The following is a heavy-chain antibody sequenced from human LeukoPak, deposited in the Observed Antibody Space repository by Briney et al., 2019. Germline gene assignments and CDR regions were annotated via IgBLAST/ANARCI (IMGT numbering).Heavy chain of an antibody. J-gene: IGHJ4*02. D-gene: IGHD3-22*01. CDR2: FLYSGNT. CDR1: GGSIASTTYY. Sequence: PSETLSLTCTVSGGSIASTTYYWTWIRQPPGKGLEWIGSFLYSGNTYYNPSLKSRVTISVDKYKNQFSLKLSSVAAADTAVYYCARGVYYESSGSLDYWGQGTLVTVSS. CDR3: ARGVYYESSGSLDY. V-gene: IGHV4-39*07.